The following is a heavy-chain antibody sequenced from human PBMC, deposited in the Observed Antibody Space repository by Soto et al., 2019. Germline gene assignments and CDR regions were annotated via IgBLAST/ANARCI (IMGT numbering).Heavy chain of an antibody. D-gene: IGHD1-7*01. V-gene: IGHV4-30-4*01. J-gene: IGHJ6*02. Sequence: SETLSLTGTVSGGSISSGDYYWSWIRQPPGKGLEWSGYIYYSGSTYYNPSLKSRVNISVDTSKNQFSLKLSSVTAADTAVYYCARARYNWNYRYYYSCMDVGGQGTRVTVS. CDR1: GGSISSGDYY. CDR3: ARARYNWNYRYYYSCMDV. CDR2: IYYSGST.